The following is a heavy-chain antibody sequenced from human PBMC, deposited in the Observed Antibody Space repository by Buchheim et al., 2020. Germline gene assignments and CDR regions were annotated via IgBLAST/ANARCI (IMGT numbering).Heavy chain of an antibody. CDR3: ARDGDSSSGWYSVAEYFDY. CDR1: GFTFSSYW. Sequence: EVQLVESGGGLVQPGGSLRLSCAASGFTFSSYWMHWVRQAPGKGPVWVSRINSDGSSTSYADSVKGRFTISRDNAKNTLYLQMNSLRAEDTAVYYCARDGDSSSGWYSVAEYFDYWGQGTL. CDR2: INSDGSST. J-gene: IGHJ4*02. D-gene: IGHD6-19*01. V-gene: IGHV3-74*01.